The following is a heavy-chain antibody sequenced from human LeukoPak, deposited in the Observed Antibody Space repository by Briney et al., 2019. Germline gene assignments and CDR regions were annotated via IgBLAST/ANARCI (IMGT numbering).Heavy chain of an antibody. CDR3: ARAYYYDTSATPDY. D-gene: IGHD3-22*01. Sequence: GGSLRLSCAASGFTFSSYAMHWVRQAPGKGLEWVAVISYDGSNKYYADSVKGRFTISRDNSKNTVYLQMNSLRAEDTAVYYCARAYYYDTSATPDYWGQGTLVTVSS. J-gene: IGHJ4*02. CDR2: ISYDGSNK. V-gene: IGHV3-30-3*01. CDR1: GFTFSSYA.